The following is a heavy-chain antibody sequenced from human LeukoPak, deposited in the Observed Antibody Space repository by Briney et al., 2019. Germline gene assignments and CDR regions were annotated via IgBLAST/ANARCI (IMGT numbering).Heavy chain of an antibody. V-gene: IGHV1-2*02. J-gene: IGHJ4*02. CDR2: INPNGGGT. CDR1: GYTFTGCY. D-gene: IGHD1-14*01. Sequence: ASVKVSFKSSGYTFTGCYIHWVRQAPGQGLEWMGWINPNGGGTNYAQQFQGRVTMTRGTSISTAYMELSSLEFDYTALYYCPGGNTGGDFSGQGTLVTVSS. CDR3: PGGNTGGDF.